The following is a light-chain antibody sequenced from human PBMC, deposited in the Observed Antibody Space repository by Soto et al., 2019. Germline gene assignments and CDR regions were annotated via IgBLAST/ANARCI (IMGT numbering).Light chain of an antibody. J-gene: IGKJ2*02. CDR1: QRVSSSY. V-gene: IGKV3-20*01. Sequence: EIVLTQSPGTLSLSPGERATLSCRASQRVSSSYLAWYQQKPGQAPRLLIYGASSRATGIPDRFSGSGSGTDFTLTISRLEPEDFAVYYCQQYGRSPRTFGQGTKLEIK. CDR2: GAS. CDR3: QQYGRSPRT.